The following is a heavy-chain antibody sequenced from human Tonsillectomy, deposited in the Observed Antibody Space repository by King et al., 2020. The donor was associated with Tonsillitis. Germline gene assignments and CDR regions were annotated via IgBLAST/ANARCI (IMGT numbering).Heavy chain of an antibody. J-gene: IGHJ4*02. V-gene: IGHV1-18*04. Sequence: VQLVESGPEVKNPGASVKVSCETSGYTFTNYALNWVRQAPGQGLEWMGGITAYTGKTNYVERFQGRVTMTTDTSTNTAYMELSGLRSDDTAIYYCARDLGSWHRYFDCWGQGTLVTVSS. D-gene: IGHD6-13*01. CDR3: ARDLGSWHRYFDC. CDR1: GYTFTNYA. CDR2: ITAYTGKT.